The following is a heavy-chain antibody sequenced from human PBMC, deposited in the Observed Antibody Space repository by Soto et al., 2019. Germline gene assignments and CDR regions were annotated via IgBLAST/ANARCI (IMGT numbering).Heavy chain of an antibody. CDR1: GFTFSSYS. CDR2: ISSSSSYI. D-gene: IGHD6-19*01. Sequence: EVQLVESGGGLVKPGGSLRLSCAASGFTFSSYSMNWVRQAPGKGLEWVSSISSSSSYIYYADSVKGRFTHSRDNAKNSLYLQMNGLRAEDSSVYYCARHSKQCAAEYFQHWGQGTLVTVSS. CDR3: ARHSKQCAAEYFQH. J-gene: IGHJ1*01. V-gene: IGHV3-21*01.